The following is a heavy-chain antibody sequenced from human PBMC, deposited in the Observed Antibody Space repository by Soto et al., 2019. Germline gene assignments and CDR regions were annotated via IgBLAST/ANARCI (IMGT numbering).Heavy chain of an antibody. Sequence: PGGSLRLSCAASGFTFSRYAMHWVRQAPGKGLEWVAVISYDGSNKYYADSVKGRFTISRDNSKNTLYLQMNSLRAEDTAVYYCARGYLELWGQGTLVTSPQ. J-gene: IGHJ4*02. D-gene: IGHD1-7*01. CDR3: ARGYLEL. V-gene: IGHV3-30-3*01. CDR2: ISYDGSNK. CDR1: GFTFSRYA.